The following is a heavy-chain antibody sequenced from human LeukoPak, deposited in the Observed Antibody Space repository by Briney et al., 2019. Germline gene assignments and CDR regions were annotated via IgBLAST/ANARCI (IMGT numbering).Heavy chain of an antibody. V-gene: IGHV1-46*01. CDR3: ARDWRTSYFDY. CDR2: INPSGGST. J-gene: IGHJ4*02. Sequence: GIINPSGGSTSYAQKFQGRVTMTRDTSTSTVYMELSSLRSEDTAVYYCARDWRTSYFDYWGQGTLVTVSS. D-gene: IGHD3-3*01.